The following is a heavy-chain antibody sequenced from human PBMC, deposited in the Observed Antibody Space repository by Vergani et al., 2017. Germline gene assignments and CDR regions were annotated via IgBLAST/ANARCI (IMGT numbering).Heavy chain of an antibody. J-gene: IGHJ4*02. CDR2: IHYSGDS. CDR3: ARKGDGYTFDY. CDR1: GYSVSSSNW. Sequence: QVQLQESGPGLVKPSDTLSLTCAVSGYSVSSSNWWAWIRQPPGKGLEWIGYIHYSGDSYYNPSLKSRVTMSVDTPKNQFSLKLSSVTAGDTAVFYCARKGDGYTFDYWGQGTLVTVSS. D-gene: IGHD5-24*01. V-gene: IGHV4-28*01.